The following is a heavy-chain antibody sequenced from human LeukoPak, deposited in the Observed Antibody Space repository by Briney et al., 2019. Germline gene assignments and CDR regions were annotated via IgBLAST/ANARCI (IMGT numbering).Heavy chain of an antibody. D-gene: IGHD1-26*01. J-gene: IGHJ4*02. CDR2: IKQDGSEK. CDR1: GFTFSSYW. Sequence: GGSLRLSCAASGFTFSSYWMSWVRQAPGKGLEWVANIKQDGSEKYYVASVKGRFTISRDNAKNSLYLQMNSLRAEDTAVYYCARDRKSRIVGVIQHYFDYWGQGTLATVSS. V-gene: IGHV3-7*01. CDR3: ARDRKSRIVGVIQHYFDY.